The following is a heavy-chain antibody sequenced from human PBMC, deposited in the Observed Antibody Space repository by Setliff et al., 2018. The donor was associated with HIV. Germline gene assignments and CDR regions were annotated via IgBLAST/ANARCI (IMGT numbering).Heavy chain of an antibody. CDR2: IYYSGSA. CDR3: ARGGAFCGRDSCYYLDY. J-gene: IGHJ4*02. V-gene: IGHV4-31*01. CDR1: GDSIDRSNFF. D-gene: IGHD2-21*02. Sequence: SETLSHTCTVSGDSIDRSNFFWTWIRQHPGKGLEWIGYIYYSGSATYNPSLKSQASISVDTSRNEFSLKLSSVTAADTAVYFCARGGAFCGRDSCYYLDYWGQGNPVTVSS.